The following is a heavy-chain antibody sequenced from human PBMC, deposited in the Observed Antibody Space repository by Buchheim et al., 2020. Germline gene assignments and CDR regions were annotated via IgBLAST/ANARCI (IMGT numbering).Heavy chain of an antibody. Sequence: EVQLVESGGGLVQPGGSLRLSCEASGFTFSSFAMSWVRQAPGKGLEWVSAIGGAGGSRYYADSVKGRVTISRDNSKNTLFLEMNSLRAEDTALYYCAKMSTGSSRGYFDYWGQGTL. D-gene: IGHD6-13*01. CDR3: AKMSTGSSRGYFDY. V-gene: IGHV3-23*04. CDR1: GFTFSSFA. CDR2: IGGAGGSR. J-gene: IGHJ4*02.